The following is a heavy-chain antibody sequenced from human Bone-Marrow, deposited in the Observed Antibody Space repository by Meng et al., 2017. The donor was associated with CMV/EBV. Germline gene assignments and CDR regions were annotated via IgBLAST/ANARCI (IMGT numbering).Heavy chain of an antibody. CDR3: ARDASGFGDFDL. CDR2: ISYSGSA. Sequence: SETLSLTCNVSSGSISTGSYYWSWIRQLPDKGLEWIAYISYSGSAYYSPSLKSRATISIDTSNSQFSLKLISMTAADTAIYYCARDASGFGDFDLWGRGTLVTVS. V-gene: IGHV4-31*03. J-gene: IGHJ2*01. CDR1: SGSISTGSYY. D-gene: IGHD3-10*01.